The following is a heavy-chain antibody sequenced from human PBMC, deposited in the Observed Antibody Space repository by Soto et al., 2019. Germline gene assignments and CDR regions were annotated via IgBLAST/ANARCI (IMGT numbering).Heavy chain of an antibody. CDR1: GFTFSSYA. CDR3: ARQTRPRNWFDP. J-gene: IGHJ5*02. Sequence: GGSLRLSCAASGFTFSSYAMHWVRQAPGKGLEWVAVISYDGSNKYYADSVKGRFTISRDNSKNTLYLQMNSLRAEDTAVYYCARQTRPRNWFDPWGQGTLVTVSS. V-gene: IGHV3-30-3*01. CDR2: ISYDGSNK.